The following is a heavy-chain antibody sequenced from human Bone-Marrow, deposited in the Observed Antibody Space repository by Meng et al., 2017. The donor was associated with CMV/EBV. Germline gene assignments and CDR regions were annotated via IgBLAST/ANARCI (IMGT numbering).Heavy chain of an antibody. CDR2: ISSSGSTI. V-gene: IGHV3-11*04. D-gene: IGHD1-26*01. CDR3: ARVLGATTMFDY. J-gene: IGHJ4*02. CDR1: GFTFSDYY. Sequence: GESLKISCAASGFTFSDYYMSWIRQAPGKGLEWVSYISSSGSTIYYADSVKGRFTISRDNSKNTLYLKMNSLRAEDTAVYYCARVLGATTMFDYWGQGTLVTVSS.